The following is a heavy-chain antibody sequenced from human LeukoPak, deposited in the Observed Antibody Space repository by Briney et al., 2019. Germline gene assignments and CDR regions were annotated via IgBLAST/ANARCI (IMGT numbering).Heavy chain of an antibody. CDR1: GFTFSSYD. Sequence: GGSLRLSCAASGFTFSSYDMHWVRQAPGMGREWVAVIWYDGTIKYYADSVKCRFTISRDNSKNTLYLQMNSLRAEDTAVYYCAKGRGSSTWYFDYWGQGTLVTVSS. CDR2: IWYDGTIK. V-gene: IGHV3-33*06. D-gene: IGHD6-13*01. J-gene: IGHJ4*02. CDR3: AKGRGSSTWYFDY.